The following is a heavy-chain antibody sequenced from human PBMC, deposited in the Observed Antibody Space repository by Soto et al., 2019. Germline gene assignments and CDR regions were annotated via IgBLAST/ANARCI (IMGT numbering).Heavy chain of an antibody. CDR3: VSSPWRGGTEGY. D-gene: IGHD2-15*01. CDR1: GFNFRNVG. Sequence: HLVESGGGLVKPGGSLGLSCAASGFNFRNVGMNWVRQAPGKGLEWVGRIRSKSDGGRIEYAAPVKGRFIISRDDSKNILYLQMNSLLIEDTAVYYCVSSPWRGGTEGYWGQGTLVTVSA. CDR2: IRSKSDGGRI. V-gene: IGHV3-15*07. J-gene: IGHJ4*02.